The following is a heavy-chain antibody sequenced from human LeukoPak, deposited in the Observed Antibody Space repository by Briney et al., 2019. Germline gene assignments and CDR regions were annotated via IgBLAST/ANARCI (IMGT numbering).Heavy chain of an antibody. CDR2: INPNSGGT. J-gene: IGHJ4*02. V-gene: IGHV1-2*02. CDR3: ARDPIVGAPRPLDY. Sequence: ASVKVSCKASGYTFTGCYMHWVRQAPGQGLEWMGWINPNSGGTNYAQKFQGRVTMTRDTSISTAYMELSRLRSDDTAVYYCARDPIVGAPRPLDYWGQGTLVTVSS. D-gene: IGHD1-26*01. CDR1: GYTFTGCY.